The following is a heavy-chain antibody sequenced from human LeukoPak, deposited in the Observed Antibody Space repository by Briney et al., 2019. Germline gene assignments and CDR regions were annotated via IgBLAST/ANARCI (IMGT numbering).Heavy chain of an antibody. CDR3: ASTRRGYSYGPSYYYMDV. CDR1: GASISSYS. V-gene: IGHV4-59*01. J-gene: IGHJ6*03. CDR2: IYYTGSI. Sequence: SETLSLTCSVSGASISSYSWSWIRQPPGKGLEWIGHIYYTGSINYNPPLKSRVTISVDTSKNQFSLKLSSVTAADTAVYYCASTRRGYSYGPSYYYMDVWGKGTTVTVSS. D-gene: IGHD5-18*01.